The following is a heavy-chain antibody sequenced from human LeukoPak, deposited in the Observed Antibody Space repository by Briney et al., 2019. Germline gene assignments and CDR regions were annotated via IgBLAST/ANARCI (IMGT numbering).Heavy chain of an antibody. CDR1: GFTFDDYG. CDR3: ARGLIAAAATGYYYSYGMDV. CDR2: IDRNGDST. V-gene: IGHV3-20*04. J-gene: IGHJ6*02. D-gene: IGHD6-13*01. Sequence: GGSLRLSCAASGFTFDDYGMSWVRQAPGKGLEWVSGIDRNGDSTGYADSAEGRFTISRDNAKNSVYLKMNSLRAEDSAVYYCARGLIAAAATGYYYSYGMDVWGQGTTVTVSS.